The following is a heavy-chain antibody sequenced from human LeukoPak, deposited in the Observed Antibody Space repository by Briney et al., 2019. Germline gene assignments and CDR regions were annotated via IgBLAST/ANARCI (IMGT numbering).Heavy chain of an antibody. J-gene: IGHJ5*02. Sequence: ASVKVSCKASGYTFTTYGINWVRQAPGQGLEWMGWISAYNGNTNYAQKLQGRVTMTTDTSTSTAYMELRSLRSDDTAVYYCATDIVVVVAATPTSWFDPWGQGTLVTVSS. CDR2: ISAYNGNT. V-gene: IGHV1-18*01. D-gene: IGHD2-15*01. CDR3: ATDIVVVVAATPTSWFDP. CDR1: GYTFTTYG.